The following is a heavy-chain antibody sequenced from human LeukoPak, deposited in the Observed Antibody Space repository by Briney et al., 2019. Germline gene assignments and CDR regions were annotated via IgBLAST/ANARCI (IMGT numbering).Heavy chain of an antibody. Sequence: SETLSLTCTVSGGSISSYYWSWIRQPPGKGLEWIGYIYYSGSTNYYPSLKSRVTISVDTSKNQFSLKLSSVTAADTAVYYCARGPGYDYWYFDLWGRGTLVTVSS. CDR3: ARGPGYDYWYFDL. J-gene: IGHJ2*01. V-gene: IGHV4-59*01. CDR1: GGSISSYY. D-gene: IGHD3-16*01. CDR2: IYYSGST.